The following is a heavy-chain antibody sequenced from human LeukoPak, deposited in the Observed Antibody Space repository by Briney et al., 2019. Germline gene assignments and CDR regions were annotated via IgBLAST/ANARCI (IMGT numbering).Heavy chain of an antibody. V-gene: IGHV3-23*01. CDR2: ISASGGST. Sequence: PGGSLRLSCAASGFTLSSYAMSWVRQAPGKGLEWVSSISASGGSTNYADSVKGRFTISRDNSKNTVYLQMNSLRAEDTAVYYCARGSYGDGAFDIWGQGTMVTVSS. CDR3: ARGSYGDGAFDI. J-gene: IGHJ3*02. CDR1: GFTLSSYA. D-gene: IGHD4-17*01.